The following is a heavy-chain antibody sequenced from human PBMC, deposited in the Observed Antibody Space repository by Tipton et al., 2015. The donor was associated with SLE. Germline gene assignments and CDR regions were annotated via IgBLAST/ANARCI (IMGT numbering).Heavy chain of an antibody. CDR1: GFTFNIHA. J-gene: IGHJ6*02. CDR2: ISDSGGST. D-gene: IGHD2-2*01. V-gene: IGHV3-23*01. CDR3: AKDMYPGGADV. Sequence: SLRLSCAASGFTFNIHAMTWVRQAPGKGLEWGSSISDSGGSTYYADFVKGRFTISRDNAKNSLYLQMNSLRADDTALYYCAKDMYPGGADVWGQATTVTVSS.